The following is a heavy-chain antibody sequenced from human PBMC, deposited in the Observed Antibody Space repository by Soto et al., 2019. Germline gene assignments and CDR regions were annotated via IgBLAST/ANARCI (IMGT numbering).Heavy chain of an antibody. V-gene: IGHV3-9*01. CDR1: GFTFDDYG. D-gene: IGHD1-1*01. CDR3: AKDIWKLVSGPFDC. J-gene: IGHJ4*02. Sequence: EVQLVEAGGDLVQPGGSLRLSCSASGFTFDDYGMHWVRQGPGKGLEWVSGITWNSDNIEYADSVKGRFTISRDNAKSSLYLEMNSMRPEDTALYYCAKDIWKLVSGPFDCWGQGTPVTVSS. CDR2: ITWNSDNI.